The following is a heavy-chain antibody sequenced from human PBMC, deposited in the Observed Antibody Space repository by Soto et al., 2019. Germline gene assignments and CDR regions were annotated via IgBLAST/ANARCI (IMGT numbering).Heavy chain of an antibody. CDR1: GFTFRSSA. D-gene: IGHD3-16*01. J-gene: IGHJ4*02. CDR2: ISGNGDDT. CDR3: AKPQCRNAYGSFND. V-gene: IGHV3-23*01. Sequence: EVQLLESGGGLEQPGGSLRLSCAASGFTFRSSAMSWVRQAPGKGLEWVSGISGNGDDTNYADAVKGRFTISRDNSKNTLYLRLDSLRAEDTAIYYCAKPQCRNAYGSFNDWGQGTLVTVAS.